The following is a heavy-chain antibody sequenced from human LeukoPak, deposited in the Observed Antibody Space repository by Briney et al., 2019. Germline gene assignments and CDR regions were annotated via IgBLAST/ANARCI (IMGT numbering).Heavy chain of an antibody. D-gene: IGHD3/OR15-3a*01. Sequence: ASVKVSCKASGYTFTGYYTHWVRRAPGQGLEWMGRINPNTGGTNYAQKFQGRVTVTRDTSISTAYMELSRLTSDDTAVYYCARVGVDLWFDPWGQGTLVTVSS. CDR2: INPNTGGT. CDR3: ARVGVDLWFDP. CDR1: GYTFTGYY. J-gene: IGHJ5*02. V-gene: IGHV1-2*06.